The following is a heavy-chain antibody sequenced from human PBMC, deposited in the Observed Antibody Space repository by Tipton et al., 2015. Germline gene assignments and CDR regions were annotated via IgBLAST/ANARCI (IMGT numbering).Heavy chain of an antibody. V-gene: IGHV4-38-2*01. CDR3: ARGQLWFTVAHN. Sequence: TLSLTCAVSGYSISSGYYWGWIRQPPGKGLEWIGSIFHSGSTFYNPSLESRVTISVDTSKNQFSLKLSSATAADTAVYYCARGQLWFTVAHNWGQGSLVSVSS. CDR1: GYSISSGYY. D-gene: IGHD5-18*01. CDR2: IFHSGST. J-gene: IGHJ1*01.